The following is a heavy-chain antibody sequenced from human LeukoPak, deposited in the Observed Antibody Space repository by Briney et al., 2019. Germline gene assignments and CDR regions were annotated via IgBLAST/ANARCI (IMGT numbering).Heavy chain of an antibody. J-gene: IGHJ6*03. Sequence: GASLKVSCKASGGTFSSYAISWVRQAPGQGLEWMGGIIPIFGTANYAQKFQGRVTITTDESTSTAYMELSSLRSEDTAVYYCARGTGTLSFTSYYMDVWGKGTTVTVSS. CDR3: ARGTGTLSFTSYYMDV. D-gene: IGHD1-7*01. CDR1: GGTFSSYA. CDR2: IIPIFGTA. V-gene: IGHV1-69*05.